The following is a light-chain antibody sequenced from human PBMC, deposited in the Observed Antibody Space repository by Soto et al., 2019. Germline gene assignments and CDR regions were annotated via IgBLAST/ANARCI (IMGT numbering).Light chain of an antibody. CDR2: RAS. J-gene: IGKJ4*01. CDR3: QQYGSSPLT. Sequence: EIVLTQSPGTLSLSLGKIATLSCRASQSVSSDYVAWYRQKPGQVPTVLIYRASTRATGIPDRFSGSGSGTDFTLTISRVEPEDFAVYYCQQYGSSPLTFGGGTRVEIK. CDR1: QSVSSDY. V-gene: IGKV3-20*01.